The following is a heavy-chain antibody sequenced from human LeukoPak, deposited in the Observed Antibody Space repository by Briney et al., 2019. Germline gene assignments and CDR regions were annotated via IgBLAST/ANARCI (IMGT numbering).Heavy chain of an antibody. CDR3: ARWNYRMRWFDS. CDR1: GYTFTDYF. Sequence: ASVKVSCKASGYTFTDYFIHWVRQAPGQGLEWMGWINLNSDGTNYAAKFQGRVTMTRDTSISTAYMALSRLRSDDTAVYYCARWNYRMRWFDSWGQGTLVTVSS. D-gene: IGHD1-7*01. J-gene: IGHJ5*01. V-gene: IGHV1-2*02. CDR2: INLNSDGT.